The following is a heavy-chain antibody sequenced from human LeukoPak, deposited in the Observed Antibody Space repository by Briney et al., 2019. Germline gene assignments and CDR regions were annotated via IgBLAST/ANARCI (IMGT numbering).Heavy chain of an antibody. CDR3: ARDPFGYSSGWYS. Sequence: PGGSLRLSCAASGFTFSTYSMNWGRQAPGKGLEWVSYISSSSSSIHYADSVKGRFTISRDNAKNSLYLQMNSLRDEDTAVYYCARDPFGYSSGWYSWGQGTLVTVSS. CDR1: GFTFSTYS. D-gene: IGHD6-19*01. V-gene: IGHV3-48*02. J-gene: IGHJ5*02. CDR2: ISSSSSSI.